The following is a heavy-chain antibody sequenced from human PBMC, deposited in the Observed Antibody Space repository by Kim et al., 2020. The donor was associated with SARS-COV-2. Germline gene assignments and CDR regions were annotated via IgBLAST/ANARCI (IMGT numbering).Heavy chain of an antibody. CDR2: IKSKTDGGTT. Sequence: GGSLRLSCAASGFTFSNAWMSWVRQAPGKGLEWVGRIKSKTDGGTTDYAAPVKGRFTISRDDSKNTLYLQMNSLKTEDTAVYYCTTDFWREVVPAAISGYGMDVWGQGTTVTVSS. CDR1: GFTFSNAW. D-gene: IGHD2-2*01. CDR3: TTDFWREVVPAAISGYGMDV. J-gene: IGHJ6*02. V-gene: IGHV3-15*01.